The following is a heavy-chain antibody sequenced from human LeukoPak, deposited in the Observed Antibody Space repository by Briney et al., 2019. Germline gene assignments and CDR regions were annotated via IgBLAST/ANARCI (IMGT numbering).Heavy chain of an antibody. J-gene: IGHJ4*02. Sequence: GRSLRLSCAASGFNFDAYAMSWVRQAPGKGLEWVSGISKSGRTTFYTDSVKGRFTISRDNSKNTLHLQMNRLRAEDTALYYCAKDHDNTDYYYYFDSWGQGTLVTVSS. CDR1: GFNFDAYA. V-gene: IGHV3-23*01. D-gene: IGHD2-21*01. CDR2: ISKSGRTT. CDR3: AKDHDNTDYYYYFDS.